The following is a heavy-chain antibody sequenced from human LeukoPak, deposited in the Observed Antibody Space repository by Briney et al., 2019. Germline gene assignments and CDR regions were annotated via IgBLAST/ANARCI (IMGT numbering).Heavy chain of an antibody. CDR1: GFPFSEYS. V-gene: IGHV3-21*04. CDR2: ISISSSFI. CDR3: ARDLNYDILTGYYKATLFDY. D-gene: IGHD3-9*01. Sequence: GGSLRLSCAASGFPFSEYSMNWVRQAPGRGLEWVSSISISSSFIYYSDSVRGRFSISRDNAKNALYLQMNSLRGEDTAFYYCARDLNYDILTGYYKATLFDYWGQGTLVTVSS. J-gene: IGHJ4*02.